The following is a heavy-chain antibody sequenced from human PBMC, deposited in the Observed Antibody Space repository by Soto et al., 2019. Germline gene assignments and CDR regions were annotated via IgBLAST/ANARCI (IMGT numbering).Heavy chain of an antibody. CDR3: ARSAVGYSLREPYFDS. CDR2: ISSSGSTI. V-gene: IGHV3-11*01. D-gene: IGHD5-12*01. J-gene: IGHJ4*02. CDR1: GFTFSDYY. Sequence: QVQLVESGGGLVKPGGSLRLSCAASGFTFSDYYMSWIRQAPGKGLEWVSYISSSGSTIYYADSVKGRFTISRDNAKNSLYRKMTALRAEDTAVYYCARSAVGYSLREPYFDSWAREPWSPSPQ.